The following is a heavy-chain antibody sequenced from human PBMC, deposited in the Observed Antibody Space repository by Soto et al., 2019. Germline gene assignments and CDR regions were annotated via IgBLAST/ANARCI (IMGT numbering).Heavy chain of an antibody. CDR1: GGSISGHY. Sequence: QVQLQESGPGLVKPSETLSLTCTVSGGSISGHYWGWIRQPPGKGLEWIGYIHYTGSTSYNPSLKNGVTISLDTSKNQFSLKLTSVTAADTAVYYCVRLQSNSWPDHWGQGTLVTVSS. CDR2: IHYTGST. J-gene: IGHJ4*02. D-gene: IGHD6-13*01. V-gene: IGHV4-59*08. CDR3: VRLQSNSWPDH.